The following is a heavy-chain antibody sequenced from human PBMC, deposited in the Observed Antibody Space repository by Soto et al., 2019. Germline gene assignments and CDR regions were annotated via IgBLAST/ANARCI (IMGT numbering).Heavy chain of an antibody. D-gene: IGHD6-19*01. Sequence: ASVKVSCKASGYTFTRYGTSWVRQAPGQGLEWMGWISAYNGNTNYAQKLQGRVTMTTDTSTSTAYMELRSLRSDDTAVYYCARESAVAGNYYNYGMDVWGQGTTVTVSS. J-gene: IGHJ6*02. CDR2: ISAYNGNT. V-gene: IGHV1-18*04. CDR3: ARESAVAGNYYNYGMDV. CDR1: GYTFTRYG.